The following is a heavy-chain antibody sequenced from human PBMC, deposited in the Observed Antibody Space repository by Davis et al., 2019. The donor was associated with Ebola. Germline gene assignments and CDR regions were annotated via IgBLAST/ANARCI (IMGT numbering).Heavy chain of an antibody. V-gene: IGHV3-21*01. CDR2: ISSASYYI. D-gene: IGHD3-22*01. Sequence: GALRLSCAASGFTFSNYDMNWVRQAPGKGLEWVSSISSASYYIYYADSLKGRFTVSRDNAKNSLYLQMNSLRAEDTAVYHCARGGYYDTTGYSHEAFDIWGQGTMVTVSS. CDR1: GFTFSNYD. J-gene: IGHJ3*02. CDR3: ARGGYYDTTGYSHEAFDI.